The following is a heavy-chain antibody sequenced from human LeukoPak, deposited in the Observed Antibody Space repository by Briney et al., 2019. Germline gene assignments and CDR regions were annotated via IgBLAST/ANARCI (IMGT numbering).Heavy chain of an antibody. Sequence: GGSLRLSCAASGFTFSSYGMHWVRQAPGKGLEWVAFIRYDGSNKYYADSVKGRFTISRDNSKNTVYLQMNILRDEDTAVYYCGRGRLYGSGTYYAFDYWGRGTLVTVSS. V-gene: IGHV3-30*02. D-gene: IGHD3-10*01. CDR1: GFTFSSYG. CDR2: IRYDGSNK. J-gene: IGHJ4*02. CDR3: GRGRLYGSGTYYAFDY.